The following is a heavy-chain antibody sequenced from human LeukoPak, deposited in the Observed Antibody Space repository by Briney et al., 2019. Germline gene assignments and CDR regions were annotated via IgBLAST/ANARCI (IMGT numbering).Heavy chain of an antibody. V-gene: IGHV1-69*05. Sequence: ASVKVSCKASGGTFSSYAISWVRQAPGQGLAWMGRIIPIFGTANYAQKFQGRVTITTDESTSTAYMELSSLRSEDTAVYYCARSRRGYEDYWGQGTLVTVSS. J-gene: IGHJ4*02. CDR3: ARSRRGYEDY. D-gene: IGHD5-18*01. CDR2: IIPIFGTA. CDR1: GGTFSSYA.